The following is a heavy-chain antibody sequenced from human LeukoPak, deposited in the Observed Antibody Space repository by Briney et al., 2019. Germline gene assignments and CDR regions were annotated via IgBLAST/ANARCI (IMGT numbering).Heavy chain of an antibody. Sequence: PGESLRLSCAASGCIFSSYSMNWVRQAPGKGLEWVSSISSSSSYIYYADSVKGRFTISRDNAKNSLYLQMNSLRAEDTAVYYCARDGSGPFDYWGQGTLVTVSS. D-gene: IGHD6-19*01. CDR3: ARDGSGPFDY. J-gene: IGHJ4*02. CDR1: GCIFSSYS. V-gene: IGHV3-21*01. CDR2: ISSSSSYI.